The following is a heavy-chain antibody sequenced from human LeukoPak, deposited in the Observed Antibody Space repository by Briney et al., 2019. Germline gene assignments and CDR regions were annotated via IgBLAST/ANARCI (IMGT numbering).Heavy chain of an antibody. J-gene: IGHJ5*02. V-gene: IGHV3-30*04. CDR2: ISYDGSNK. CDR3: ASCKLLLRSVWFHP. CDR1: GFTFISYS. D-gene: IGHD2-15*01. Sequence: PGGSLRLSCAASGFTFISYSMYWVRQAPGKGLEWVAVISYDGSNKYYADSVKGRFTISRDNSKNTLFLQMNSLRAEDTAVYYCASCKLLLRSVWFHPWGQGTLVTVSS.